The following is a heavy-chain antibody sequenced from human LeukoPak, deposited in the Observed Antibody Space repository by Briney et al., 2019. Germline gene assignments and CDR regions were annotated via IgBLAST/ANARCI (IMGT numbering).Heavy chain of an antibody. CDR2: IYYSGST. Sequence: PSETLFLTCTVSGGSTSSRTYYWGWIRQPPGKGLEWIGTIYYSGSTYYNPSLKSRVTMSVDTSKNQFSLKLSSVTAADTAVYYCARDFSSSSAVYYYYYMDVWGKGTTVTVSS. J-gene: IGHJ6*03. CDR1: GGSTSSRTYY. CDR3: ARDFSSSSAVYYYYYMDV. D-gene: IGHD6-6*01. V-gene: IGHV4-39*07.